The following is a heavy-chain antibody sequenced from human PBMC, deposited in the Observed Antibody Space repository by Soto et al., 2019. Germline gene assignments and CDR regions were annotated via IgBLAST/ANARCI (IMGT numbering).Heavy chain of an antibody. CDR1: GFTFSSYS. J-gene: IGHJ6*03. CDR2: ISSSSSTI. V-gene: IGHV3-48*01. Sequence: EVQLVESGGGLVQPGGSLRLSCAASGFTFSSYSMNWVRQAPGKGLEWVSYISSSSSTIYYADSVKGRFTISRDNAKNSLYLQMNSLRAEDTAVYYCARGSQDSSSWYPYYYYYYMDFWGNGTTVTVSS. D-gene: IGHD6-13*01. CDR3: ARGSQDSSSWYPYYYYYYMDF.